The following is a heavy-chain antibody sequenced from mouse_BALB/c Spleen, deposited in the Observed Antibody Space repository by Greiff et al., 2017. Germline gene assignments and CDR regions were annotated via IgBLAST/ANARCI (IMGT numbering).Heavy chain of an antibody. CDR3: ARDQDWGFAY. Sequence: EVQLVESGGGLVKPGGSLKLSCAASGFTFSDYYMYWVRQTPEKRLEWVATISDGGSYTYYPDSVKGRFTISRDNAKNNLYLQMSSLKSEDTAMYYCARDQDWGFAYWGQGTLVTVSA. V-gene: IGHV5-4*02. CDR1: GFTFSDYY. D-gene: IGHD4-1*01. J-gene: IGHJ3*01. CDR2: ISDGGSYT.